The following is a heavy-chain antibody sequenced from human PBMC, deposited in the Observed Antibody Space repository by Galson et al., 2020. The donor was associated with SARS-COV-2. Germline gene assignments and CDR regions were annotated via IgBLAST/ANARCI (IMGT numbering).Heavy chain of an antibody. Sequence: ASVKVSCKASGYTFPDYYMHWVRQAPGQGLEWMGWINPNSVGTNYAQTFQGRVTMTRDTSISTAYMELSRLRSDDTAVYYCARDAATTIAVAGDAYYYYGMDVWGQGTTVTVSS. J-gene: IGHJ6*02. CDR3: ARDAATTIAVAGDAYYYYGMDV. CDR1: GYTFPDYY. CDR2: INPNSVGT. V-gene: IGHV1-2*02. D-gene: IGHD6-19*01.